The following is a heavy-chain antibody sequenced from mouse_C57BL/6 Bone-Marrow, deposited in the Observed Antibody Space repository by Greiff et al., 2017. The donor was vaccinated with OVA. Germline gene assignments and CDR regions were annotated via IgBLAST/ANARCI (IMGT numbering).Heavy chain of an antibody. CDR3: TRSYSNYGDFDY. CDR1: GYTFTDYE. Sequence: VKLMESGAELVRPGASVTLSCKASGYTFTDYEMNWVKQTPVHGLEWIGAIDPETGGTAYNQKFKGEAILTADKSSSTAYMELRSLTSEDSAVYYCTRSYSNYGDFDYWGQGTTLTVSS. CDR2: IDPETGGT. D-gene: IGHD2-5*01. J-gene: IGHJ2*01. V-gene: IGHV1-15*01.